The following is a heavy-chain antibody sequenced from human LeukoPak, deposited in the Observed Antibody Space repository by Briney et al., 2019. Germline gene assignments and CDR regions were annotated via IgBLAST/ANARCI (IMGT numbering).Heavy chain of an antibody. CDR2: IYPGDSDT. V-gene: IGHV5-51*01. D-gene: IGHD1-26*01. Sequence: GESLKISCKGSGYSFTSYWIGWVRQMPGKGLEWMGIIYPGDSDTRYSPSFQGQVTISADKSISTAYLQWSSLKASDTAMYYCARQGGATTYTYYFDYWGQGTLVTVSS. CDR1: GYSFTSYW. CDR3: ARQGGATTYTYYFDY. J-gene: IGHJ4*02.